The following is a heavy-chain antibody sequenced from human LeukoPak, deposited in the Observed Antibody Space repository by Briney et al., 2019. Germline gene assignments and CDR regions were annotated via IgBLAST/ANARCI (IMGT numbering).Heavy chain of an antibody. CDR1: GFTFGTYW. V-gene: IGHV3-23*01. CDR2: ISGSGGST. D-gene: IGHD2/OR15-2a*01. J-gene: IGHJ3*02. Sequence: GGSLRLSCAASGFTFGTYWMHWVRQGPGKGLEWVSAISGSGGSTYYADSVKGRFTISRDNSKNTLYLQMNSLRAEDTAVYYCAKRDNRLDIWGQGTMVTVSS. CDR3: AKRDNRLDI.